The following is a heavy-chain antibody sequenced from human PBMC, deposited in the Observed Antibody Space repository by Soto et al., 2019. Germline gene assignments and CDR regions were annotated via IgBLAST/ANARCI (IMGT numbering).Heavy chain of an antibody. J-gene: IGHJ4*02. CDR3: ARQWLVSTGDDY. CDR2: IYYSGST. Sequence: SATLSLTCTVSGCSISSSSSYWGWFRQPPGKGLEWIGSIYYSGSTYYNPSLKSRVTISVDTSKNQFSLKLSSVTAADTAVYYCARQWLVSTGDDYWGQGTLVTVS. CDR1: GCSISSSSSY. V-gene: IGHV4-39*01. D-gene: IGHD6-19*01.